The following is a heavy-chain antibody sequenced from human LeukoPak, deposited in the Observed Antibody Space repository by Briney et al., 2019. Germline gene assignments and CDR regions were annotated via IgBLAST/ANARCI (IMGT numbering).Heavy chain of an antibody. Sequence: PSETLSLTCTVSGGSISSSSYYWGWIRQPPGKGLEWIGSIYYSGSTCYNPSLKSRVTISVDTSKNQFSLKLSSVTAADTAVYYCARHPADCSSTSCYYNWFGPWGQGTLVTVSS. CDR1: GGSISSSSYY. CDR2: IYYSGST. D-gene: IGHD2-2*01. V-gene: IGHV4-39*01. J-gene: IGHJ5*02. CDR3: ARHPADCSSTSCYYNWFGP.